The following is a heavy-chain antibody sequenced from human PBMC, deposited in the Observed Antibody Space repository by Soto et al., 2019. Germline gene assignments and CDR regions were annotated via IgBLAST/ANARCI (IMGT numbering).Heavy chain of an antibody. J-gene: IGHJ6*02. V-gene: IGHV4-4*07. D-gene: IGHD1-1*01. CDR3: ARGSLPFADLVPTTIYGMDV. Sequence: QVQLQESGPELVRPSETLCLTCAVSGGSVTTQDWIWIRQSVGKGLEWIGRLNLSGSTDYHPSLQSRVMTSLDTSRHHFYLKLTSVSAAHTAVYYCARGSLPFADLVPTTIYGMDVWGQGTTVTVSS. CDR2: LNLSGST. CDR1: GGSVTTQD.